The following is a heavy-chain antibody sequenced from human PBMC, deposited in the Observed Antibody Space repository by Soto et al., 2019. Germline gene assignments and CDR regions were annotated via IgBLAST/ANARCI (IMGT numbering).Heavy chain of an antibody. CDR1: GGSINSYW. CDR3: ARDIGSYAYGEGY. CDR2: VYSSGTT. V-gene: IGHV4-4*07. Sequence: SETLSLTCSVSGGSINSYWWSWIRQPAGKGLEWIGRVYSSGTTDYNPSLNSRATLSVETSKNQFSLKLSSVTAADTAVYYCARDIGSYAYGEGYWGQGTLVTVSS. D-gene: IGHD3-10*01. J-gene: IGHJ4*02.